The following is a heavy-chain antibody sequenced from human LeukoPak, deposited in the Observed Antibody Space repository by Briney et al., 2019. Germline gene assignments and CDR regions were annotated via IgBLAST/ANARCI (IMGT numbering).Heavy chain of an antibody. CDR2: ISGGGGGT. J-gene: IGHJ6*02. CDR1: GVTFSSYA. V-gene: IGHV3-23*01. Sequence: PGGSLRLSCAASGVTFSSYAMSWVRQAPGKGLEWVSNISGGGGGTIYADSVKGRFTISRDNSKNTLYLQMNSLRAEDTAVYYCAKRAYYYDSTGDYYYYYGMDVWGQGTTVTVSS. D-gene: IGHD3-22*01. CDR3: AKRAYYYDSTGDYYYYYGMDV.